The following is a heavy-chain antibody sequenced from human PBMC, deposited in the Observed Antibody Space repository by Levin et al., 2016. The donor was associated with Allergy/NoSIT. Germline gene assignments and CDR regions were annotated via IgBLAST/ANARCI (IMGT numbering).Heavy chain of an antibody. CDR2: IYSGGNT. J-gene: IGHJ4*02. Sequence: GGSLRLSCAASGLTVSSNYMSWVRQAPGKGLEWVSAIYSGGNTYYADSVKGRFTISRDNSKNTLYLQMNSLRAEDTAVYYCARADSGSYHFDSWGQGTLVTVSS. CDR1: GLTVSSNY. CDR3: ARADSGSYHFDS. V-gene: IGHV3-66*01. D-gene: IGHD1-26*01.